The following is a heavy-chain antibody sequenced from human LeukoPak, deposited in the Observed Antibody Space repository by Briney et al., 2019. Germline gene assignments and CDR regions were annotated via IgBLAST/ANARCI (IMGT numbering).Heavy chain of an antibody. CDR2: IYYSGST. J-gene: IGHJ5*02. CDR1: GGSISSYY. CDR3: AKAGWRGGGTFNEFDP. D-gene: IGHD3-16*01. V-gene: IGHV4-59*08. Sequence: KPSETLSLTCTVSGGSISSYYWSWIRQPPGKGLEWIGYIYYSGSTNYNPSLKSRVTISVDTSKNQFSLKLSSVTAADTAVYFCAKAGWRGGGTFNEFDPWGQGILVTVSS.